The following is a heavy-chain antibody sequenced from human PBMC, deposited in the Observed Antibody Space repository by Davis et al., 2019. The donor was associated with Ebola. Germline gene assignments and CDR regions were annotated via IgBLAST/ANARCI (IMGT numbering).Heavy chain of an antibody. CDR3: TTGNDFWSGYN. CDR1: GFTFNNAW. V-gene: IGHV3-15*07. J-gene: IGHJ4*02. D-gene: IGHD3-3*01. Sequence: GESLKIFCAASGFTFNNAWMNWVRQAPGKGLEWVGRIKSKTDGGTTDYAAPVKGRFTMSRDDSKNTLYLQMNSLKTEDTAVYYCTTGNDFWSGYNWGQGTLVTVSS. CDR2: IKSKTDGGTT.